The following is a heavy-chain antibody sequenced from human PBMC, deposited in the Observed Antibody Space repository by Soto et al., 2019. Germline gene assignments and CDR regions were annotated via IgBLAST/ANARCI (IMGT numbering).Heavy chain of an antibody. CDR3: ARVYSYGLAV. Sequence: PGGSLRLSCAASGFIFMSFGMNWVRQAPGRGLEWVSSISSSSSFIYYADSAKGRFTISRDNAKNSLYLEMDSLSAEDTAVYYCARVYSYGLAVWGQGTTVTV. CDR1: GFIFMSFG. V-gene: IGHV3-21*01. J-gene: IGHJ6*02. CDR2: ISSSSSFI.